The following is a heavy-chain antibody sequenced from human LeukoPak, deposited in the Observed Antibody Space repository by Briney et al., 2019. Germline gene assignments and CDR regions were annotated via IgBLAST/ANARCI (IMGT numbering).Heavy chain of an antibody. CDR1: GYTFTSCD. CDR3: ARGVRYDILTGYYGRELTMDV. J-gene: IGHJ6*02. D-gene: IGHD3-9*01. Sequence: ASVKVSCKASGYTFTSCDINWVRQATGQGLEWMGWMNPNSGNTGYAQKFQGRVTMTRNTSISTAHMELSSLRSEDTAVYYCARGVRYDILTGYYGRELTMDVWGQGTAVTVSS. V-gene: IGHV1-8*01. CDR2: MNPNSGNT.